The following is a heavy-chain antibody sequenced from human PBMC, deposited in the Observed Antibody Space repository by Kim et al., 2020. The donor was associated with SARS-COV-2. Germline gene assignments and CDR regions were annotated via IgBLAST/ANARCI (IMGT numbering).Heavy chain of an antibody. CDR3: AGDNYNNYWYKY. CDR2: IYRNGTT. CDR1: EFSVSNKT. J-gene: IGHJ4*02. Sequence: GGSLRLSCAASEFSVSNKTMTWVRQAPGKGLEWVSIIYRNGTTYYADSVKGRFTTSRDTSTNTLYLQMDNLRADDKAVYYCAGDNYNNYWYKYWGQGTLVTVSA. V-gene: IGHV3-53*01. D-gene: IGHD1-20*01.